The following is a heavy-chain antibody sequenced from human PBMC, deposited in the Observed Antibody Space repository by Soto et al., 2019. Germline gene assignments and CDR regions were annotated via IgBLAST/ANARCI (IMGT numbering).Heavy chain of an antibody. D-gene: IGHD3-16*01. V-gene: IGHV4-39*01. Sequence: SETLSLTCTVSGGSISSSSYYWGWIRQPPGKGLEWIGSIYYSGSTYYNPSLKSRVTISVDTSKNQFSLKLSSVTAADTAVYYRARRRTTYGYDAFDIWGQGTMVT. J-gene: IGHJ3*02. CDR2: IYYSGST. CDR1: GGSISSSSYY. CDR3: ARRRTTYGYDAFDI.